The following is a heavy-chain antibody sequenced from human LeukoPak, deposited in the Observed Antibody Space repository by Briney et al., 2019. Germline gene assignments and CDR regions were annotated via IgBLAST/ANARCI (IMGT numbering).Heavy chain of an antibody. J-gene: IGHJ4*02. CDR3: ARETPDSSGWD. D-gene: IGHD6-19*01. CDR1: GFTFSSHG. CDR2: IKQDGSEK. V-gene: IGHV3-7*01. Sequence: PGGSLRLSCAASGFTFSSHGMSWVRQAPGKGLEWVANIKQDGSEKYYVDSVKGRFTISRDNAKNSLYLQMNSLRAEDTAVYYCARETPDSSGWDWGQGTLVTVSS.